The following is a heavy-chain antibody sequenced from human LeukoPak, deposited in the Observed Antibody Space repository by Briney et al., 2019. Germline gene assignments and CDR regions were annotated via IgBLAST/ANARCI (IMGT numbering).Heavy chain of an antibody. CDR3: ARTTASSSWSYYFDY. J-gene: IGHJ4*02. D-gene: IGHD6-13*01. CDR1: GYTFTSYG. Sequence: GASVKVSCKASGYTFTSYGISWVRQAPGQGLEWMGWISAYNGNTNYAQKLQGRVTMTTDTSTSTAYMELRSLRSDDTAVYYCARTTASSSWSYYFDYWGQGTLVTVS. CDR2: ISAYNGNT. V-gene: IGHV1-18*01.